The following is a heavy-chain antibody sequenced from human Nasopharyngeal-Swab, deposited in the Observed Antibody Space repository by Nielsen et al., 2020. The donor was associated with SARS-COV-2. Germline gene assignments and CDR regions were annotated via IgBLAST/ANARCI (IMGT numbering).Heavy chain of an antibody. D-gene: IGHD5-18*01. CDR3: AKAELTAMVDYYYYYGMDV. CDR1: GFTFSAYA. CDR2: ISFDGSNN. V-gene: IGHV3-30-3*01. J-gene: IGHJ6*02. Sequence: GESLKISCAASGFTFSAYAMHWVRQVPGEGLEWVAVISFDGSNNYYADSVKGRFTISRDNSKTTLYLQMNSLSAEDTAVYYCAKAELTAMVDYYYYYGMDVWGQGTTVTVSS.